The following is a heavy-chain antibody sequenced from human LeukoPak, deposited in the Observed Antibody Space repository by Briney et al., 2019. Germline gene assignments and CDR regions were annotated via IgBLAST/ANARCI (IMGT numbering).Heavy chain of an antibody. CDR3: ARERSSSGYYYMDV. D-gene: IGHD3-22*01. CDR2: INPSGGST. Sequence: GGSLRLSCAASGYTSTSYYMHWVRQAPGQGLEWMGIINPSGGSTSYAQKFQGRVTMTRDTSTSTVYMELSSLRSEDTAVYYCARERSSSGYYYMDVWGKGTTVTISS. J-gene: IGHJ6*03. CDR1: GYTSTSYY. V-gene: IGHV1-46*01.